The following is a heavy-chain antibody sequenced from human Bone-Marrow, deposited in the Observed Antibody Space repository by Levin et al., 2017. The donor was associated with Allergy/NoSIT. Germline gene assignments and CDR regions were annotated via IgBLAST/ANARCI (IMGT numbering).Heavy chain of an antibody. Sequence: GGSLRLSCAGSGFTFSDYYMTWIRQAPGKGLEWVSSISGGTTYTDYADSVKGRFTISRDNAKQSLYLQMNSLRAQDTAVYSGARPSVAGTGGDFDNWGQGTVVTVSS. CDR3: ARPSVAGTGGDFDN. CDR2: ISGGTTYT. CDR1: GFTFSDYY. D-gene: IGHD6-19*01. V-gene: IGHV3-11*03. J-gene: IGHJ3*02.